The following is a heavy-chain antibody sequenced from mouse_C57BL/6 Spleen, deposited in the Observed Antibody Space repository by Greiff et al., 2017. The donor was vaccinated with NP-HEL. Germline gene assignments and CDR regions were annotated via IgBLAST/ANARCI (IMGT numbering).Heavy chain of an antibody. V-gene: IGHV10-1*01. CDR2: IRSKSNNYAT. CDR1: GFSFNTYA. Sequence: GGGLVQPKGSLKLSCAASGFSFNTYAMNWVRQAPGKGLEWVARIRSKSNNYATYYADSVKDRFTISRDDSESMLYLQMNNLKTEDTAMYYCVRQGYGSSSYAMDYWGQGTSVTVSS. CDR3: VRQGYGSSSYAMDY. D-gene: IGHD1-1*01. J-gene: IGHJ4*01.